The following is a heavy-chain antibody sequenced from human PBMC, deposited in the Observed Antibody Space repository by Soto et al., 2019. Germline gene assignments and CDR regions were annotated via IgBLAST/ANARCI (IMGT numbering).Heavy chain of an antibody. J-gene: IGHJ4*02. CDR1: GGSFSGYY. Sequence: PSETLSLTCAVYGGSFSGYYWSWIRQPPGKGLEWIGNVYYNGNTYYNASLKSRLTISVDTSNNQFSLKVKSVTAADTAVYFCARLSGSYNDRYFENWGQGTLVTVSS. CDR3: ARLSGSYNDRYFEN. CDR2: VYYNGNT. D-gene: IGHD1-26*01. V-gene: IGHV4-34*01.